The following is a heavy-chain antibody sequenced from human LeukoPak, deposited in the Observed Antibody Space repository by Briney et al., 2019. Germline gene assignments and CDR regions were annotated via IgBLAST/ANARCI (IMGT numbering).Heavy chain of an antibody. Sequence: GASVTVSCTASGGTFSSYAISWVRQAPGQGLEWMGGIIPIFGTANYAQKFQGRVTITADESTSTAYMELSSLRSEDTAVYYCARDLGPRGYGYGVGYYFDYWGQGTLVTVSS. CDR3: ARDLGPRGYGYGVGYYFDY. J-gene: IGHJ4*02. CDR1: GGTFSSYA. CDR2: IIPIFGTA. V-gene: IGHV1-69*01. D-gene: IGHD5-18*01.